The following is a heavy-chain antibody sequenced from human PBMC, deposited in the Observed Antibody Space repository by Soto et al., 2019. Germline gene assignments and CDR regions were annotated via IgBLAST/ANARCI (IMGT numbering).Heavy chain of an antibody. CDR2: IYYSGTT. CDR1: AGSISSGTYY. CDR3: ARTSGSYIDY. D-gene: IGHD1-26*01. V-gene: IGHV4-31*03. J-gene: IGHJ4*02. Sequence: QVQLQESGPGLVKPSQTLSLTCSVSAGSISSGTYYWSWVRQRPGKGLEWIGYIYYSGTTYYNPSLESRVTISVYKSKSQFFLKLSSVTAADTAVYYCARTSGSYIDYWGQGTLVTVSS.